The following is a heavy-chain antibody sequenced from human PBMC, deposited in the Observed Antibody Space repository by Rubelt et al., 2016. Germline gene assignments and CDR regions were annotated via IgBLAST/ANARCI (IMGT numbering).Heavy chain of an antibody. V-gene: IGHV3-48*04. Sequence: EVQLVESGGGLIQPGGSLRLSCAASGFTFSDYNINWVRQAPGKGLEWVSYISYSSHAIYYAGSVKGRFSISRDNAQNSLWRQMNNRRAEDTAMYYCARDALNACDIWGRGTLVTVSS. CDR2: ISYSSHAI. J-gene: IGHJ3*02. CDR3: ARDALNACDI. CDR1: GFTFSDYN.